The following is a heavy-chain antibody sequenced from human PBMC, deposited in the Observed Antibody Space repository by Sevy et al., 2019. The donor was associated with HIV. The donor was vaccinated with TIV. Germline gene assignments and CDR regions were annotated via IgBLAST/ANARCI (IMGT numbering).Heavy chain of an antibody. Sequence: GGSLRLSCAASGLTFTSYSMNWVRQAPGKGLEWVALIWFDGSNTYYADSVKGRFTISRDIAKNTLHLQMNSLRAEDTAVYYCARDLEFYDYGDYGPAFMPDYWGQGTLVTVSS. CDR3: ARDLEFYDYGDYGPAFMPDY. D-gene: IGHD4-17*01. J-gene: IGHJ4*02. CDR2: IWFDGSNT. CDR1: GLTFTSYS. V-gene: IGHV3-33*08.